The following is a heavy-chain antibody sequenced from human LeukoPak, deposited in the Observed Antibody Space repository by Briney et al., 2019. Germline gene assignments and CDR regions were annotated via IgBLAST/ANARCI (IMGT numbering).Heavy chain of an antibody. J-gene: IGHJ4*02. V-gene: IGHV1-69*13. CDR1: GGTFSSYA. D-gene: IGHD6-13*01. Sequence: SVKVSCKASGGTFSSYAISWVRQAPGQGLEWMGGIIPIFGTANYAQKFQGRVTITADESTSTAYMELSSLRAEDTAVYYCARARTDSAYSSSWRFDYWGQGTLVTVSS. CDR3: ARARTDSAYSSSWRFDY. CDR2: IIPIFGTA.